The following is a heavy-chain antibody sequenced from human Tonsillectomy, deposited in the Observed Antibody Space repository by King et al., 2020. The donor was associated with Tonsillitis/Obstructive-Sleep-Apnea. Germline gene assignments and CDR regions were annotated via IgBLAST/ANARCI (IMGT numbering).Heavy chain of an antibody. Sequence: QLQESGPGLVKPSETLSLTCTVSGGSISSSSYYWGWIRQPPGKGLEWIGSIYYSGRTYYNPSLKSRVTISVDTSKNQFSLKLSSVTAADTAVYYCARHRGSNFDYWGQGTLVTVSS. V-gene: IGHV4-39*01. D-gene: IGHD5-24*01. CDR3: ARHRGSNFDY. CDR1: GGSISSSSYY. CDR2: IYYSGRT. J-gene: IGHJ4*02.